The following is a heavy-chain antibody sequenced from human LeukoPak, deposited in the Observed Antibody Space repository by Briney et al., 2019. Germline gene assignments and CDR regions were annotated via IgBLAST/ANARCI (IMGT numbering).Heavy chain of an antibody. J-gene: IGHJ3*02. CDR3: ARARITIFGVGRPKVAFDI. CDR2: INHSGST. V-gene: IGHV4-34*01. D-gene: IGHD3-3*01. Sequence: SETLSLTCAVYGGSFSGYYWSWIRQPPGKGLEWIGEINHSGSTNYNPSLKSRATISVDTSKNQFSLKLSSVTAADTAVYYCARARITIFGVGRPKVAFDIWGQGTMVTVSS. CDR1: GGSFSGYY.